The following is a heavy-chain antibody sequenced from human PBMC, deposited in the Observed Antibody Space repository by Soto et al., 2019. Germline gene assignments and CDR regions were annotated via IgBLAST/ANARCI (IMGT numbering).Heavy chain of an antibody. CDR2: IWDDGSNK. V-gene: IGHV3-33*01. CDR3: ARGYGDDRSFDY. D-gene: IGHD4-17*01. CDR1: GFTFSSYG. J-gene: IGHJ4*02. Sequence: QVQLVESGGGVVQPGRSLRLSCAASGFTFSSYGMHWVRQAPGKGLEWVAVIWDDGSNKYYAVSVKGRFTISRDNCKNTLYLQMNSLRAEDTAVYYCARGYGDDRSFDYWGQGTLVTVSS.